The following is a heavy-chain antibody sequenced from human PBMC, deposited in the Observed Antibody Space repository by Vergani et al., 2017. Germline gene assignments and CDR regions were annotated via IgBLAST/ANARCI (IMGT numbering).Heavy chain of an antibody. CDR1: GFTFSSYA. J-gene: IGHJ3*02. V-gene: IGHV3-23*04. D-gene: IGHD4-17*01. CDR2: ISGSGGST. Sequence: VQLVESGGGVVQPGRSLRLSCAASGFTFSSYAMHWVRQAPGKGLEWVAVISGSGGSTYYADSVKGRFTISRDNSKNTLYLQMNSLRAEDTAVYYCAKNARGDDYGDFDAFDIWGQGTMVTVSS. CDR3: AKNARGDDYGDFDAFDI.